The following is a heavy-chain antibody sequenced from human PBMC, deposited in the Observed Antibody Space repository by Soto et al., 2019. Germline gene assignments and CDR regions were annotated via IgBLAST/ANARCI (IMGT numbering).Heavy chain of an antibody. V-gene: IGHV1-18*01. CDR2: ISAYNGNT. D-gene: IGHD3-22*01. J-gene: IGHJ4*02. CDR1: GYTFTSYG. Sequence: ASVKVSCKASGYTFTSYGISWVRQAPGQGLEWMGWISAYNGNTNYAQKLQGRVTMTTDTSTSTAYMELRSLRSDDTAVYYCAREYYDSSSYYYRDYWGQGTLVTVSS. CDR3: AREYYDSSSYYYRDY.